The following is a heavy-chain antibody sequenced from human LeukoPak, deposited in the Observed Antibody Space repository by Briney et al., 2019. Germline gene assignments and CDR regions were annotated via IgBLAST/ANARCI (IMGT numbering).Heavy chain of an antibody. CDR1: GGSISSSNW. CDR3: ARGPDYYDSSGSPDY. V-gene: IGHV4-4*02. J-gene: IGHJ4*02. Sequence: SETLSLTCAVSGGSISSSNWWSWVRQPPGKGLEWIGEIYHSGSTNYNPSLKSRVTISVDTSKNQFSLKLSSVTAADTAVYYCARGPDYYDSSGSPDYWGQGTLVTVSS. CDR2: IYHSGST. D-gene: IGHD3-22*01.